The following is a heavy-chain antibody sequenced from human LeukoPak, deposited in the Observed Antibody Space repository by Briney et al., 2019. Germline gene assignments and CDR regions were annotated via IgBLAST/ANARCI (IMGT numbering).Heavy chain of an antibody. CDR2: LYSGGTT. CDR3: ARGYGSSWFDD. V-gene: IGHV3-53*04. J-gene: IGHJ4*02. D-gene: IGHD6-13*01. CDR1: GFTVSSNY. Sequence: GGSLRLSCAASGFTVSSNYMSWVRQAPGKGLEWVSILYSGGTTYYADSVKGRFTTSRHNSKNTLYLQMNSLRAEDTAIYYCARGYGSSWFDDWGQGTLVTVSS.